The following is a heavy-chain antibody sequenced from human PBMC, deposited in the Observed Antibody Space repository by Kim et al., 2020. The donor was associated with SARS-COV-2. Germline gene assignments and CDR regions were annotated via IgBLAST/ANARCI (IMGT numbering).Heavy chain of an antibody. V-gene: IGHV3-30*18. CDR1: GFTFSSYG. J-gene: IGHJ2*01. Sequence: GGSLRLSCAASGFTFSSYGMHWVRQAPGKGLEWVAVISYDGSNKYYADSVKGRFTISRDNSKNTLYLQMNSLRAEDTDVYYCAKAQARYSSGPHFEFWGR. CDR3: AKAQARYSSGPHFEF. D-gene: IGHD6-19*01. CDR2: ISYDGSNK.